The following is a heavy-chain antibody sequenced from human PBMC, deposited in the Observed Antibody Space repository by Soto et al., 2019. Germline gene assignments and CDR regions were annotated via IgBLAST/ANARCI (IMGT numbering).Heavy chain of an antibody. Sequence: QVQLVQSGAEVKKPGTSVKVSCEVSGGTFSNYAITWVRQAPGQGLEWLGGAIPVYGSTNYAQKFQGRVTITAGESATTTFMELSSLRSDDTAVYYCARRGVANSRDAFDIWGLGTLVTVS. J-gene: IGHJ3*02. V-gene: IGHV1-69*01. CDR2: AIPVYGST. CDR1: GGTFSNYA. CDR3: ARRGVANSRDAFDI. D-gene: IGHD1-26*01.